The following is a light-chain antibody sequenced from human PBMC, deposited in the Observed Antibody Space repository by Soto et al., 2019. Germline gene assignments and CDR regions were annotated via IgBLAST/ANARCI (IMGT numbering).Light chain of an antibody. CDR2: DAS. V-gene: IGKV3-11*01. Sequence: EVVLTQSPATLSLSPGERATLSCRASQSVSTYLGWYQQKPGQAPRLLIYDASNRATAIPARFSGSGSRTDFTLTISSLEPEDFAVYYCQQRSNWPPTFGQGTRLEIK. J-gene: IGKJ5*01. CDR3: QQRSNWPPT. CDR1: QSVSTY.